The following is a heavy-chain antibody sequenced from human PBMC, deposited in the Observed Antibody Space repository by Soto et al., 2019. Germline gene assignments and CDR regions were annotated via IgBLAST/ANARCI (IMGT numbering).Heavy chain of an antibody. CDR2: ISAYNGNT. J-gene: IGHJ6*02. D-gene: IGHD2-2*01. Sequence: ASVEVSCKASGYTFTSYGISWVRQAPGQGLEWMGWISAYNGNTNYAQKLQGRVTMTTDTSTSTAYMELRSLRSDDTAVYYCAIQWNIVVVPAAPIFYYYYGMDVWGQGTTVTVSS. V-gene: IGHV1-18*04. CDR3: AIQWNIVVVPAAPIFYYYYGMDV. CDR1: GYTFTSYG.